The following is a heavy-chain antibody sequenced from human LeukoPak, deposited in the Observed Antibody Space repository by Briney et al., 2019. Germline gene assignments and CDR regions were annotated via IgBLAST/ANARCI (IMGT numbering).Heavy chain of an antibody. CDR1: GSTFSSYA. J-gene: IGHJ4*02. Sequence: PGGSLRLSCAASGSTFSSYAMSWVRQAPGKGLEWVSAVSISGGSTFYADPVKGRFTISRDNSKSTLYLQMNSLRAEDTAVYFCAKRGGAVGATTGFDYWGQGALVTVSP. D-gene: IGHD1-26*01. CDR2: VSISGGST. CDR3: AKRGGAVGATTGFDY. V-gene: IGHV3-23*01.